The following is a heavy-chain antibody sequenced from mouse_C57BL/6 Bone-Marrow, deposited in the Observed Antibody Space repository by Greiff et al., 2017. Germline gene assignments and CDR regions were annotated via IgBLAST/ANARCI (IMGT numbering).Heavy chain of an antibody. J-gene: IGHJ3*01. CDR1: GFNIKDDY. CDR2: IDPENGDT. V-gene: IGHV14-4*01. Sequence: EVKLQQSGAELVRPGASVKLSCTASGFNIKDDYMHWVKQRPEQGLEWIGWIDPENGDTEYASKFQGKATITADTSSNTAYLQLSSLTSEDTAVYYCTTRLFWFAYWGQGTLVTVSA. CDR3: TTRLFWFAY.